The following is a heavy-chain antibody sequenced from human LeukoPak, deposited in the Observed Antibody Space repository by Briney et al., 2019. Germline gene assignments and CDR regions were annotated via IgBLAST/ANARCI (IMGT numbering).Heavy chain of an antibody. J-gene: IGHJ5*02. CDR2: IYYSGST. Sequence: SETLSLTCTVSGGSISSYYWSWIRQPPGKGLEWIGYIYYSGSTNYNPSLKSRVTISVDTSKNQFSLKLSSVTAADTAVYYCARHFMGGSYNWFGPWGQGTPVTVSS. D-gene: IGHD1-26*01. CDR1: GGSISSYY. CDR3: ARHFMGGSYNWFGP. V-gene: IGHV4-59*08.